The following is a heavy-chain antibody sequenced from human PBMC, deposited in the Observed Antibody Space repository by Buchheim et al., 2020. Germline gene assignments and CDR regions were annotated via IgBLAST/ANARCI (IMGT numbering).Heavy chain of an antibody. V-gene: IGHV4-31*03. D-gene: IGHD3-16*02. CDR2: IYYSGST. CDR3: ARGLRSRLLYIWGSYRYTWWFDP. J-gene: IGHJ5*02. CDR1: GGSISSGGYY. Sequence: QVQLQESGPGLVKPSQTLSLTCTVSGGSISSGGYYWSWIRQHPGKGLEWIGYIYYSGSTYYNPSLKSRVTISVDTSKNQFSLKLSSVTAADTAVYYCARGLRSRLLYIWGSYRYTWWFDPWGQGTL.